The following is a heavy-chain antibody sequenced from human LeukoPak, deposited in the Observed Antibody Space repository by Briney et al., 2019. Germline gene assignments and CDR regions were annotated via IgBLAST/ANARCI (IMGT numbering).Heavy chain of an antibody. J-gene: IGHJ4*02. Sequence: SETLSLTCTVSGGSLSSSGSYYGSWIRPPAGEGLEWIGRIYTSGNTNYNPSLKSRVTMSVDTSKNQFSLKLSSVTAADTAVYYCARGRSILWELAYWGQGTLVTVSS. CDR2: IYTSGNT. CDR3: ARGRSILWELAY. CDR1: GGSLSSSGSYY. V-gene: IGHV4-61*02. D-gene: IGHD1-26*01.